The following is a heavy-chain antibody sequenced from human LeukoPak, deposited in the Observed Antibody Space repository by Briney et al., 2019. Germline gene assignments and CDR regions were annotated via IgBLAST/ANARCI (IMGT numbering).Heavy chain of an antibody. D-gene: IGHD4-17*01. CDR1: GFTFSSYW. V-gene: IGHV3-74*01. CDR3: ARLYGRYGDYYFHY. CDR2: IDTDGSST. Sequence: GGSLRLSCAAAGFTFSSYWMDWVRHAPGEGLVWVSCIDTDGSSTNYADSVKGRFTISRDKAKNPLYVQMNSLRAEDTAVYYCARLYGRYGDYYFHYWGQGTLVTVSS. J-gene: IGHJ4*02.